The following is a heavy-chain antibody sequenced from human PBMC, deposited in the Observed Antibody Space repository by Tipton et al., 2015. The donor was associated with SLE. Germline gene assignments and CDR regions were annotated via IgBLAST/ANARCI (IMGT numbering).Heavy chain of an antibody. CDR3: ARGVYYGFWSAYYNEEGPKTYYFDS. J-gene: IGHJ4*02. CDR1: GDAINRRNYY. V-gene: IGHV4-39*07. D-gene: IGHD3-3*01. CDR2: VYYGGSI. Sequence: TLSLTCTVSGDAINRRNYYWDWIRQPPGKGLEWIGTVYYGGSIYYNPSLQSRVTISIDTSKNQFSLRLTSVTAADTAVYFCARGVYYGFWSAYYNEEGPKTYYFDSWGQGTLVTVSS.